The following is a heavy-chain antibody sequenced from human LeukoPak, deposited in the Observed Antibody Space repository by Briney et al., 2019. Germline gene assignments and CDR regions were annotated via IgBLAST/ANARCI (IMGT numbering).Heavy chain of an antibody. V-gene: IGHV3-74*01. CDR1: VFTFSSYW. J-gene: IGHJ4*02. Sequence: GGSLRLSCAASVFTFSSYWMHGVRHAPGKGGVWVSRIKSEKSSISYADSVRVRFTIPRDNAKNKLYLQMNRLRAEDTAVYYCALLGIAAAGTYLDYWGQGTLVTVSS. CDR2: IKSEKSSI. CDR3: ALLGIAAAGTYLDY. D-gene: IGHD6-13*01.